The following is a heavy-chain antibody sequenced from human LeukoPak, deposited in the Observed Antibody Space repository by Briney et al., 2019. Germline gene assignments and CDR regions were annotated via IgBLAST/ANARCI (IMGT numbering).Heavy chain of an antibody. V-gene: IGHV3-9*01. D-gene: IGHD3-22*01. CDR3: TKDYSSGYFNWFDP. CDR1: GFRFGDYA. J-gene: IGHJ5*02. Sequence: GGSLRLSCAGSGFRFGDYAMHWVRQAPGKGLEWVSGITWNSDDIAYADSVKGRFTISRDNAKNSPFLQMNSLRIEDTALYYCTKDYSSGYFNWFDPWGQGTLVTVSS. CDR2: ITWNSDDI.